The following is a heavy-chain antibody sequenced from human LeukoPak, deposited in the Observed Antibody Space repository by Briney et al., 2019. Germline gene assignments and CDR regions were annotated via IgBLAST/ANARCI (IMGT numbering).Heavy chain of an antibody. CDR2: ISAYNGNT. J-gene: IGHJ4*02. Sequence: ASVKVSCKASGYTFTSYGISWVRQAPGQGLEWMGWISAYNGNTNYAQKLQGRVTITADESTSTAYMELSSLRSEDTAVYYCARVSPLNYFDYWGQGTLVTVSS. V-gene: IGHV1-18*01. CDR1: GYTFTSYG. CDR3: ARVSPLNYFDY.